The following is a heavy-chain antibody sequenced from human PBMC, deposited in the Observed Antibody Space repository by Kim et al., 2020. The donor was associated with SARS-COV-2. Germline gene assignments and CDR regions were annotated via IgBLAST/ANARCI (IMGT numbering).Heavy chain of an antibody. Sequence: QKFQGRVTITADESTSTAYMELSSLRSEDTAVYYCARDGYYYDSSGYYDYWGQGTLVTVSS. J-gene: IGHJ4*02. D-gene: IGHD3-22*01. V-gene: IGHV1-69*01. CDR3: ARDGYYYDSSGYYDY.